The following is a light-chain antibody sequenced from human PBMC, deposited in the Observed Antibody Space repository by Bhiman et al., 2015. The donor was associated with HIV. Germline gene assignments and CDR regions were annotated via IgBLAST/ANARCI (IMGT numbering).Light chain of an antibody. CDR2: DVN. V-gene: IGLV2-23*02. J-gene: IGLJ2*01. CDR3: CSYAGSNAVI. Sequence: QSALTQPASVSGSPGQSITISCTGTSSDVGDYNYVSWYQQHPGTAPKLMIYDVNKRPSGVSNRFSGSKSDNTAYLTMSGLQAEDEADYYCCSYAGSNAVIFGGGTKLTVL. CDR1: SSDVGDYNY.